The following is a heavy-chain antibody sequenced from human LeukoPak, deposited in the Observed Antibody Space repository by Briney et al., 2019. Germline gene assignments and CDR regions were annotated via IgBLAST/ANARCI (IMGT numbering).Heavy chain of an antibody. J-gene: IGHJ3*02. CDR2: ISYEGGKK. Sequence: PGGSLRLSSVVSGFTFSSNYWVCHGPGKGLEWVSVISYEGGKKYYAYTVKGRGTISRDSSKNTLSLQMNSLRAEDTAVYYCAKEYDRVHDAFEIWGQGTMVTVSS. V-gene: IGHV3-30*18. D-gene: IGHD3-9*01. CDR3: AKEYDRVHDAFEI. CDR1: GFTFSSN.